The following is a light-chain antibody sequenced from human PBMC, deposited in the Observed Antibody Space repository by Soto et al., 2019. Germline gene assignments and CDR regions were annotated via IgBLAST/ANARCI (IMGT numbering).Light chain of an antibody. V-gene: IGKV2-30*01. CDR3: MQGAHWPWT. J-gene: IGKJ1*01. CDR2: DVS. CDR1: QSLLYFDGNTF. Sequence: DVVMTQSPLSLPAALGQPASISCRSSQSLLYFDGNTFMIWFQQRPGQSPRRLIYDVSKRDSGGPDRVSGSGSGTDFTLKISRVEADDVGIYYCMQGAHWPWTFGQGTKVEI.